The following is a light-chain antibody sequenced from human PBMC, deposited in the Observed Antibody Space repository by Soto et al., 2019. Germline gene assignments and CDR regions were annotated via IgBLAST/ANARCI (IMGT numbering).Light chain of an antibody. CDR1: QSISSN. CDR2: GAS. J-gene: IGKJ1*01. Sequence: EIVMTQSPATLSVSPGARAPLSCRASQSISSNLVWYQQKAGQAPRLLIYGASTRATGIPDRFSGSGSGTDFTLTISRLEPEDFAVYYCQQYGISPRTFGQGTKVDI. V-gene: IGKV3-20*01. CDR3: QQYGISPRT.